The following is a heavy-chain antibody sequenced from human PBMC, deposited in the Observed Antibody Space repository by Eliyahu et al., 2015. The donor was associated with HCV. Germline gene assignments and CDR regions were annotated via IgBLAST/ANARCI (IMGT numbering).Heavy chain of an antibody. CDR3: ARGRGSVT. CDR1: GFTFSSYA. D-gene: IGHD2-15*01. V-gene: IGHV3-64*01. Sequence: EVQLVESGGGLVQPGGSLRLSCAASGFTFSSYAMHWVRQAPGKGLEYVSAISSNGGSTYYANSVKGRFTISRDNSKNTLYLQMGSLRAEDMAVYYCARGRGSVTWGQGTLVTVSS. CDR2: ISSNGGST. J-gene: IGHJ4*02.